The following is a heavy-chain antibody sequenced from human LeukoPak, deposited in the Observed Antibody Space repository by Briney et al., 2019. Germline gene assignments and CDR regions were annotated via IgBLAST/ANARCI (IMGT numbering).Heavy chain of an antibody. CDR1: GYTFTSYD. J-gene: IGHJ6*03. CDR2: MKPNRGNT. CDR3: ARGDYSTAYYMDV. Sequence: ASVKVSCKAAGYTFTSYDINWVRQASGEGLEGRGWMKPNRGNTGDAQKFKGRVTVTTNTSISTAYMELRSLRSEDTAVYYCARGDYSTAYYMDVWGKGTTVTVSS. V-gene: IGHV1-8*03. D-gene: IGHD2-15*01.